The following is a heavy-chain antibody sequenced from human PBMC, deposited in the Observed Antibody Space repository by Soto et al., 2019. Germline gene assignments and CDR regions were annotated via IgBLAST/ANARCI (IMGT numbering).Heavy chain of an antibody. CDR1: EFTFSNYV. D-gene: IGHD2-15*01. Sequence: EVQVLESGGGLVQPWGSLRLSCVASEFTFSNYVMSWVRKAPGKGLEWVSVISGGSGSTYYADSVKGRFTISRDNSKNTLFLEMNSLTAEDTAVYYCAGGGHCSGGSSSYSYYYHYMDVWGKGTTVTVSS. CDR3: AGGGHCSGGSSSYSYYYHYMDV. J-gene: IGHJ6*03. V-gene: IGHV3-23*01. CDR2: ISGGSGST.